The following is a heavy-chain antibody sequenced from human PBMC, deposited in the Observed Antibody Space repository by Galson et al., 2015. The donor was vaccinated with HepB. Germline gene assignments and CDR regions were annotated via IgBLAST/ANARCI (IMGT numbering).Heavy chain of an antibody. J-gene: IGHJ3*02. CDR2: INSDGSST. D-gene: IGHD3-22*01. Sequence: SLRLSCAASGFTFSSYWMHWVRQAPGKGLVWVSRINSDGSSTSYADSVKGRFTISRDNAKNTLYLQMNSLRAEDMAVYYCARESYYYDSSGRQAFDIWGQGTMVTVSS. CDR3: ARESYYYDSSGRQAFDI. V-gene: IGHV3-74*01. CDR1: GFTFSSYW.